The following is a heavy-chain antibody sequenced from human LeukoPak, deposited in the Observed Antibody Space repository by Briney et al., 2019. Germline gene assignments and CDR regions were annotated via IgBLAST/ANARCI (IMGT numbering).Heavy chain of an antibody. J-gene: IGHJ4*02. CDR2: ISGSGGST. Sequence: GGSLRLSCAGSGINYDMSWVRQAPGKGLEWVSAISGSGGSTYYADSVKGRFTISRDNSKNTLYLQMNSLRAEDTAVYYCAKVLTVTTSVFDYWGQGTLVTVSS. CDR1: GINYD. V-gene: IGHV3-23*01. D-gene: IGHD4-17*01. CDR3: AKVLTVTTSVFDY.